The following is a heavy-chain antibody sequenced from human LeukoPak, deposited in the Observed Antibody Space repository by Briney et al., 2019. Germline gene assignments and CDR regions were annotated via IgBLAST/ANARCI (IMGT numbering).Heavy chain of an antibody. J-gene: IGHJ4*02. V-gene: IGHV3-30*02. D-gene: IGHD3-3*01. CDR2: IRYDGSNK. Sequence: GGSLRLSCAASGFTFSSYGMHWVRQAPGKGLEWVAFIRYDGSNKYYADSVKGRFTISRDNSKNTLYLQMNSLRAEDTAVYYCAKDNSRFLEWLDPRYFDYWGQGTLVTVSS. CDR1: GFTFSSYG. CDR3: AKDNSRFLEWLDPRYFDY.